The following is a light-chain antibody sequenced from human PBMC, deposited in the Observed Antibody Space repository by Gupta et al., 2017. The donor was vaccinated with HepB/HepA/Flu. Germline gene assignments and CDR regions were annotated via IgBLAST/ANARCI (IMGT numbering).Light chain of an antibody. V-gene: IGKV3-15*01. CDR1: RTVMRN. CDR2: GAS. J-gene: IGKJ1*01. CDR3: QQYNEWWT. Sequence: TVLTQSPDSLSVSPGERVILSCRASRTVMRNLAWYQQTPGQTPRLLIYGASTRATGVPDRFSGSGSGTEFTLSISSLQSEDFAMYYCQQYNEWWTFGQGTKVEVK.